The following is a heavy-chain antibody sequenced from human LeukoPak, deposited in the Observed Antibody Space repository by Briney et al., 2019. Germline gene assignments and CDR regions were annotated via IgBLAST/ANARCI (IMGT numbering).Heavy chain of an antibody. CDR3: AREGTMAPYYYMDV. V-gene: IGHV1-18*01. J-gene: IGHJ6*03. D-gene: IGHD3-3*01. CDR2: ISAYNGNT. CDR1: GYTFTSYG. Sequence: VASVKVSCKASGYTFTSYGTSWVRQAPGQGLEWMGWISAYNGNTNYAQKLQGRVTMTTDTSTSTAYMELRSLRSDDTAVYYCAREGTMAPYYYMDVWGKGTTVTVSS.